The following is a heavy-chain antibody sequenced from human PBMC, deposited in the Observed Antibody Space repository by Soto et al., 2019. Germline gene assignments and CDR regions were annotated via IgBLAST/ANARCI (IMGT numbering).Heavy chain of an antibody. CDR1: GGTFSSYA. Sequence: QVQLVQSGAEVKKPGSSVKVSCKASGGTFSSYAISWVRQAPGQGLEWMGGIIPIFGTANYAQKFQGRVTITADESTSPAYMELSSLRSEDTAVYYCARDRVDYYDSSGYSLNWGQGTLVTVSS. CDR3: ARDRVDYYDSSGYSLN. V-gene: IGHV1-69*12. CDR2: IIPIFGTA. J-gene: IGHJ4*02. D-gene: IGHD3-22*01.